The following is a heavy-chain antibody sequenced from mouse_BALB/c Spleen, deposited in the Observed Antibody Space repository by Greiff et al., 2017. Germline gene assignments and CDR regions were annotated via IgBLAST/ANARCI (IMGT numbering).Heavy chain of an antibody. CDR3: ARRAARATYFAY. D-gene: IGHD3-1*01. CDR1: GYTFSSYW. CDR2: ILPGSGST. Sequence: VQGVESGAELMKPGASVKISCKATGYTFSSYWIEWVKQRPGHGLEWIGEILPGSGSTNYNEKFKGKATFTADTSSNTAYMQLSSLTSEDSAVYYCARRAARATYFAYWGQGTLVTVSA. V-gene: IGHV1-9*01. J-gene: IGHJ3*01.